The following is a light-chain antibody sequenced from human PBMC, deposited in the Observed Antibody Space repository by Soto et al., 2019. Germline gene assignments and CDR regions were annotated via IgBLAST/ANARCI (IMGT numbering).Light chain of an antibody. V-gene: IGKV3-20*01. CDR1: QSVSSSY. Sequence: EIVLTQSPGTLSLSPGERATLSCRASQSVSSSYLAWYQHKPGQAPRLLIYGASSRATGIPDRFSGSGSGTDFPLTISRLEPEDFAVYYCQQYGSSPHTVGQGTKLEIK. CDR2: GAS. CDR3: QQYGSSPHT. J-gene: IGKJ2*01.